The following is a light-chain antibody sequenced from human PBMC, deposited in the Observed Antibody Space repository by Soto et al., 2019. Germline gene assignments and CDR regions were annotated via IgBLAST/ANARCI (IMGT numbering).Light chain of an antibody. CDR1: SSDVGGYNY. J-gene: IGLJ3*02. V-gene: IGLV2-14*01. Sequence: QSVLTQPASVSGSPGQSITISCTGTSSDVGGYNYVYWYQQHPGKAPKLLIYEVSNRHSGVSNRFSGSKSGNTASLTISGLQAEDEADYYCNSYRTNYKWLFGGGTKLTVL. CDR3: NSYRTNYKWL. CDR2: EVS.